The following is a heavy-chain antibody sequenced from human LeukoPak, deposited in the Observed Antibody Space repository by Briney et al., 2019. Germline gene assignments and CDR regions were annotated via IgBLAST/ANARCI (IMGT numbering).Heavy chain of an antibody. D-gene: IGHD2-2*01. V-gene: IGHV4-38-2*02. CDR3: ARGVVPAPMEGLFDY. CDR2: IYHSGST. CDR1: GYSISSGYY. J-gene: IGHJ4*02. Sequence: KPSETLSLTCTVSGYSISSGYYWGWIRQPPGKGLEWIGSIYHSGSTNYNPSLKRRVTISVDTSKNQFSLKLSSVTAADTAVYYCARGVVPAPMEGLFDYWGQGTLVTVSS.